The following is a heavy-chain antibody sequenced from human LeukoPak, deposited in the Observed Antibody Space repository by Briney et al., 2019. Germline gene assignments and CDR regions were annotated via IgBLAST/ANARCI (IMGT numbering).Heavy chain of an antibody. Sequence: GGSLRLSCAASGFTFSSHAMHWVRQAPGKGLEWVAVISYDGSNKYYADSVKGRFTISRDNSKNTLYLQMNSLRAEDTAVYYCARGSPFFGLWSQPEYYFDYWGQGTLVTVSS. V-gene: IGHV3-30-3*01. J-gene: IGHJ4*02. CDR2: ISYDGSNK. D-gene: IGHD2-21*01. CDR1: GFTFSSHA. CDR3: ARGSPFFGLWSQPEYYFDY.